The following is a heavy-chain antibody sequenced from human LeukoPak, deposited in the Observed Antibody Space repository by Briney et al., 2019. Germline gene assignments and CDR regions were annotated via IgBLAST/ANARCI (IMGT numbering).Heavy chain of an antibody. J-gene: IGHJ4*02. CDR3: ARDQTTVGLDF. D-gene: IGHD4-23*01. CDR1: GFTFSSHW. CDR2: IKQDGSEK. Sequence: GGSLRLSCGASGFTFSSHWMSWVRQVPGKGLEWVANIKQDGSEKYYVDSVEGRFTISRDNAKNSLYLQMNSLRAEDTAVYFCARDQTTVGLDFWGQGTLVSVCS. V-gene: IGHV3-7*03.